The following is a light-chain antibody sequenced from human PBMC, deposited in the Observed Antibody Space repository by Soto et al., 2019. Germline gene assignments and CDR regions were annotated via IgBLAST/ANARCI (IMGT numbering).Light chain of an antibody. CDR2: DVS. CDR3: SSYSGSSTLVV. CDR1: SSDVGGYNF. Sequence: QSALTQPASVSGSPGQSIAISCTGTSSDVGGYNFVSWYQQHPGKAPKLMIYDVSNRPSGVSKRFSGSKSGNTASLTISGLQAEDEADYYCSSYSGSSTLVVFGGGTKVTVL. J-gene: IGLJ2*01. V-gene: IGLV2-14*03.